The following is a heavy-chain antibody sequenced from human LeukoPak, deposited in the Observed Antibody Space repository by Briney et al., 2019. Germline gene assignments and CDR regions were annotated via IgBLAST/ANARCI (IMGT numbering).Heavy chain of an antibody. J-gene: IGHJ4*02. Sequence: SDTLSLTCAGSGYSISSSNWWAWIRQPPGMGLEWIAYMFHDGRSHYNPSLKSRVTMAVNTSMNQFSLNLNSVTAADTAMYHCAREEQQLARSLGYWGQGALVTVSA. CDR3: AREEQQLARSLGY. D-gene: IGHD6-13*01. CDR2: MFHDGRS. V-gene: IGHV4-28*03. CDR1: GYSISSSNW.